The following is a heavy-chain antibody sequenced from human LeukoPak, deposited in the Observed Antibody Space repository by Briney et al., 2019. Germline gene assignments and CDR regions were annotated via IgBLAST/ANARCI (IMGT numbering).Heavy chain of an antibody. CDR1: GLTFSIYS. V-gene: IGHV3-21*01. D-gene: IGHD2-21*02. J-gene: IGHJ4*02. CDR3: ARDLGGDYAS. CDR2: ISSTSNYI. Sequence: PGGSLRLSCAASGLTFSIYSMNWVRQAPGEGLEWASFISSTSNYIHYADSVRGRFTISRDNAKNSLYLQMNSLRVEDTAIYYCARDLGGDYASWGQGTLVTVSS.